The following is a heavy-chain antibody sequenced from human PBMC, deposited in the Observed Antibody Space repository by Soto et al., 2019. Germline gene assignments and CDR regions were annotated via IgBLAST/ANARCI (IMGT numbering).Heavy chain of an antibody. Sequence: QVRLVQSGAEVKKPGSSVKVSCKVSGGTFSSYTISWGRQAPGQGLEWMGRIIPILGIANYAQKFQGKVTITADKSTRTAYMELSSLRSDDTAVYYCATEIHRMVEGTQSRCFELWGRGTPVTVSS. V-gene: IGHV1-69*08. D-gene: IGHD2-15*01. J-gene: IGHJ2*01. CDR3: ATEIHRMVEGTQSRCFEL. CDR1: GGTFSSYT. CDR2: IIPILGIA.